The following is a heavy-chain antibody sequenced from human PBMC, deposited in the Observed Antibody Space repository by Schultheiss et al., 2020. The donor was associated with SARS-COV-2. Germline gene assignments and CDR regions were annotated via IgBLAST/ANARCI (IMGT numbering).Heavy chain of an antibody. D-gene: IGHD3-10*01. CDR2: INPNSGGT. V-gene: IGHV1-2*04. CDR1: GYTFTGYY. CDR3: ARDQRAFGYYYGSGSLSGYGMDV. Sequence: ASVKVSCKASGYTFTGYYMHWVRQAPGQGLEWMGWINPNSGGTNYAQKFQGWVTMTRDTSISTAYMELSRLRSDDTAVYYCARDQRAFGYYYGSGSLSGYGMDVWGQGTTVTVSS. J-gene: IGHJ6*02.